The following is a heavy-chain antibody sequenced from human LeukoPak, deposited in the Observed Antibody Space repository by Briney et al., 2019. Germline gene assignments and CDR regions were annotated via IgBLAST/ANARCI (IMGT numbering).Heavy chain of an antibody. D-gene: IGHD1-26*01. CDR2: IYYSGST. V-gene: IGHV4-61*08. Sequence: SETLSLTCTVSGGSISSGDYYWSWIRQPPGKGLEWIGYIYYSGSTNYNPSLKSRVTISVDTSKNQFSLKLSSVTAADTAVYYCATRSIVGAPDAFDIWGQGTMVTVSS. CDR3: ATRSIVGAPDAFDI. J-gene: IGHJ3*02. CDR1: GGSISSGDYY.